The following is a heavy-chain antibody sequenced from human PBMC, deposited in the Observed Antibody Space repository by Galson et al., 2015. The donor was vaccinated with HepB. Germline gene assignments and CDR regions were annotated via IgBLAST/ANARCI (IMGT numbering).Heavy chain of an antibody. CDR3: ARDGIVATIYYFDY. D-gene: IGHD5-12*01. V-gene: IGHV1-2*02. CDR1: GYTFTGYY. Sequence: SVKVSCKASGYTFTGYYMHWVRQAPGQGLEWVGWINPNSGGTNYAQKFQGRVTMTRDTSISTAYMELSRLRSDDTAVYYCARDGIVATIYYFDYWGQGTLVTVSS. CDR2: INPNSGGT. J-gene: IGHJ4*02.